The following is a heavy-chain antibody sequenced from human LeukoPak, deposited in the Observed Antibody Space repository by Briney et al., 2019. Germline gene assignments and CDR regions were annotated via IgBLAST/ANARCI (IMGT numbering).Heavy chain of an antibody. CDR2: IKSKTDGGTT. Sequence: GGSLRLSCAASGFTFSNAWMSWVRQAPGKGLEWVGHIKSKTDGGTTGYAAPGKGRFTISRDDSKSTLYLQMNNLKTEDTALCFCTTYSGSARTGYYLDYWGQGTLVTVSS. J-gene: IGHJ4*02. V-gene: IGHV3-15*01. D-gene: IGHD2-15*01. CDR1: GFTFSNAW. CDR3: TTYSGSARTGYYLDY.